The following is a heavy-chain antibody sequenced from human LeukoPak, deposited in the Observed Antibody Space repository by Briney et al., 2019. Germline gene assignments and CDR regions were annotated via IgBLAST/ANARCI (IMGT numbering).Heavy chain of an antibody. V-gene: IGHV1-58*01. CDR1: GFTFTSSA. D-gene: IGHD4-17*01. CDR2: IVVGSGNT. Sequence: GTSVKVSCKASGFTFTSSAVQWVRQARGQRLEWIGWIVVGSGNTNYAQKFQERVTIARDMSTSTAYMELSSLRSGDTAVYYCAADPYDYGDYVLGYWGQGTLVTVSS. J-gene: IGHJ4*02. CDR3: AADPYDYGDYVLGY.